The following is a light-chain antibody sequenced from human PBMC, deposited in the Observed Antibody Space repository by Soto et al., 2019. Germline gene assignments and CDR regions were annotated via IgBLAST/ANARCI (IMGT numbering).Light chain of an antibody. J-gene: IGKJ3*01. V-gene: IGKV3-11*01. CDR2: EAS. CDR1: QSVSSY. CDR3: QQRRNWRGFT. Sequence: EIVLTQSPATLSLSPGERATLSCRARQSVSSYLAWYQQNPGQAPRLLIYEASNRATGIPARFSGSGSGTDFTLTISRLEPEDVSGYYWQQRRNWRGFTFGPGTKVDIK.